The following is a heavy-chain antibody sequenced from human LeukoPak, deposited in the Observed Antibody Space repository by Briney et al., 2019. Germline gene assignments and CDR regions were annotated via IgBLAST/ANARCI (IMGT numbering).Heavy chain of an antibody. Sequence: SETLSLTCTVSGGSISSGSYYWSWIRQPAGKGLEWIGRICTSGSTNYNPSLKSRVTISVDTSKNQFSLKLSSVTAADTAVYYCARGEARGAYFQHWGQGTLVTVSS. J-gene: IGHJ1*01. CDR2: ICTSGST. V-gene: IGHV4-61*02. CDR1: GGSISSGSYY. D-gene: IGHD2-21*01. CDR3: ARGEARGAYFQH.